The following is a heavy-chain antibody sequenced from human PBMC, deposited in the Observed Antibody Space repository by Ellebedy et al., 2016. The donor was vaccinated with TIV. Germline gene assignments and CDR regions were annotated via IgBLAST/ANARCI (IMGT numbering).Heavy chain of an antibody. V-gene: IGHV1-8*01. CDR2: MNPNSGNT. J-gene: IGHJ4*02. CDR1: GYTFTSYD. CDR3: AREGREEDKPMAYLDH. D-gene: IGHD5-18*01. Sequence: AASVKVSCKASGYTFTSYDINWVRQATGQGLEWMGWMNPNSGNTGYSQRFQGRLTITRDTSASTAYMELSSLNSEDTAVYFCAREGREEDKPMAYLDHWGQGTLVTVSS.